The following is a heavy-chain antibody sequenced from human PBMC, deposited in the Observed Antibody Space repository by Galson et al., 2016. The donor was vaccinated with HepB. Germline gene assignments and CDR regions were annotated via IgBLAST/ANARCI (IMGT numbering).Heavy chain of an antibody. CDR3: GKWDWNDPAD. Sequence: SLRLSCAASGFTFRSYGLQWVRQAPGKGPEWLAIITYHGRNQFYADSVKGRFTISRDDSRNSVHLQMDSLREEDTAVYYCGKWDWNDPADWGQGTLVSVSS. V-gene: IGHV3-30*03. J-gene: IGHJ4*02. D-gene: IGHD1-1*01. CDR2: ITYHGRNQ. CDR1: GFTFRSYG.